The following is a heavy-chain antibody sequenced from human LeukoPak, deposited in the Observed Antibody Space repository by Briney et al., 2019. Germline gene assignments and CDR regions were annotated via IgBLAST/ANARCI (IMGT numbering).Heavy chain of an antibody. J-gene: IGHJ4*02. CDR1: GFTFSSYA. D-gene: IGHD3-10*01. V-gene: IGHV3-30-3*01. Sequence: PGGSLRLSCAASGFTFSSYAMHWVRQAPGKGLEWVAVISYDGSNKYYADSVKGRFTISRDNSKNTLYLQMNSLRAEDTAVYYCARDREPWFDQLIDYWGQGTLVTVSS. CDR3: ARDREPWFDQLIDY. CDR2: ISYDGSNK.